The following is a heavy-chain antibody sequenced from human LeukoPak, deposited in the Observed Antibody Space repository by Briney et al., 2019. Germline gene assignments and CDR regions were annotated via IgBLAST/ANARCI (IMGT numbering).Heavy chain of an antibody. Sequence: SETLSLTCTVSGGSISSSSYYWGWIRQPPGKGLEWIGSMFYSGSTYYNPSLKSRVTISVDTSKNQFSLELSSVTAADTAVFYCARSPYGSSWYYFDYWGQGTLVTVSS. V-gene: IGHV4-39*01. CDR2: MFYSGST. CDR1: GGSISSSSYY. J-gene: IGHJ4*02. D-gene: IGHD6-13*01. CDR3: ARSPYGSSWYYFDY.